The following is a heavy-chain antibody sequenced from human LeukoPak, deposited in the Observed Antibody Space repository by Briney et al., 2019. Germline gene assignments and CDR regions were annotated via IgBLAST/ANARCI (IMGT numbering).Heavy chain of an antibody. CDR2: ISSSSSYT. J-gene: IGHJ6*01. CDR3: ARDLVYGGSNYGMDV. V-gene: IGHV3-11*05. CDR1: GFTFSDYY. D-gene: IGHD1-14*01. Sequence: PGGPLRLSCAASGFTFSDYYMSWIRQAPGKGLEWVSYISSSSSYTNYADSVKGRFTISRDNAKNSLYLQMNSLRAEDTAVYYCARDLVYGGSNYGMDVWGQGTTVTVSS.